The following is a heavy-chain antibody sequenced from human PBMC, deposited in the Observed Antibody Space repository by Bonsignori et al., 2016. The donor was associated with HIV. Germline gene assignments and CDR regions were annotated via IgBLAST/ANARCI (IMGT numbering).Heavy chain of an antibody. V-gene: IGHV1-24*01. Sequence: WVRQAPGQGLEWMGGFDPAYGQTIYSQKLQGRVTMTDDTSTDTAYMELISLTSEDTAVYYCAKIMRDDYGDYEEYDAFDVWGQGTMVTVSS. CDR2: FDPAYGQT. CDR3: AKIMRDDYGDYEEYDAFDV. D-gene: IGHD4-17*01. J-gene: IGHJ3*01.